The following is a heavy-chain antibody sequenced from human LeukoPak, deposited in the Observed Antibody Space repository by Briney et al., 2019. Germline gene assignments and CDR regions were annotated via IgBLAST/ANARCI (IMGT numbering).Heavy chain of an antibody. CDR3: TTELTLAGLFDY. CDR1: GFTFSNAW. CDR2: FKSKTDGGTK. J-gene: IGHJ4*02. D-gene: IGHD6-13*01. V-gene: IGHV3-15*01. Sequence: GGSLRLSCAASGFTFSNAWMSWVRQAPGKGLEWVGRFKSKTDGGTKDYAAPVKGRFTISRDDSENTLYLQMNSLKTEDTAVYYCTTELTLAGLFDYWGQGTLVTVSS.